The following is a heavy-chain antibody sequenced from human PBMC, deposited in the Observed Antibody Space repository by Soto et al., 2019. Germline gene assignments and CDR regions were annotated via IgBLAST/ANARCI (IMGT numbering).Heavy chain of an antibody. V-gene: IGHV3-53*01. D-gene: IGHD3-22*01. CDR2: IYSGGST. CDR1: GFTVSSNY. Sequence: GGSLRLSCAASGFTVSSNYMSWVRQAAGKGLEWFSVIYSGGSTYYADSVKGRFTISRDNYKNTLYLQMNSLRAEDTAVYHCARGKYYYDSSGYYLEDDFDIWGNGTMVTVSS. J-gene: IGHJ3*02. CDR3: ARGKYYYDSSGYYLEDDFDI.